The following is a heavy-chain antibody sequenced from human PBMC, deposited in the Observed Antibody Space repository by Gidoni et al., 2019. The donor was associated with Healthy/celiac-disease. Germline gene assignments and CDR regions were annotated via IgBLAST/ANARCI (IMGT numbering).Heavy chain of an antibody. CDR3: AKEWTGYSSGRDAFDI. CDR1: GFTFSSYA. CDR2: ISGSGGST. D-gene: IGHD6-19*01. V-gene: IGHV3-23*01. Sequence: EVQLLESGGGLVQPGGSLRLSCAASGFTFSSYAMSWVRQAPGKGLEWVSAISGSGGSTYYADSVKGRFTISRDNSKNTLYLQMNSLRAEDTAVYYCAKEWTGYSSGRDAFDIWGQGTMVTVSS. J-gene: IGHJ3*02.